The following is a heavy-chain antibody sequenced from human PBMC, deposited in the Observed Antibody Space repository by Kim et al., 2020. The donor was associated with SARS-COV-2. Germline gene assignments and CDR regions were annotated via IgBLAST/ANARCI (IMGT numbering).Heavy chain of an antibody. V-gene: IGHV1-2*02. CDR1: GYTFTGYY. D-gene: IGHD4-17*01. Sequence: ASVKVSCKASGYTFTGYYMHWVRQAPGQGLEWMRWINPNSGGTNYAQKFQGRVTMTRDTSISTAYMELSRLRSDDTAVYYCARGYGDYEGYYYYYYGMDVWGQGTTVTVSS. CDR3: ARGYGDYEGYYYYYYGMDV. J-gene: IGHJ6*02. CDR2: INPNSGGT.